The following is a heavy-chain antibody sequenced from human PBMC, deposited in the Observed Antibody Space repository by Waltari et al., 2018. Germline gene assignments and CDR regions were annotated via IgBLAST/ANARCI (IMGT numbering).Heavy chain of an antibody. J-gene: IGHJ3*02. CDR1: GGSISSSY. V-gene: IGHV4-59*01. Sequence: QVQLQESGPGLVKPSENLSLTCTVSGGSISSSYWSWIRQPPGKGLEWIGYIYYSGSTNYNPSLKSRVTISVDTSKNQFSLKLSSVTAADTAVYYCARELPGYYYDSSGYYGHDTFDIWGQGTMVTVSS. CDR3: ARELPGYYYDSSGYYGHDTFDI. CDR2: IYYSGST. D-gene: IGHD3-22*01.